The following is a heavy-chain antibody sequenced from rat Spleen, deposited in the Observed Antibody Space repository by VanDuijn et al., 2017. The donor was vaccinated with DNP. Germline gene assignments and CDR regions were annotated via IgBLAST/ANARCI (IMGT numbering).Heavy chain of an antibody. D-gene: IGHD1-12*02. V-gene: IGHV2-63*01. J-gene: IGHJ4*01. CDR2: VRYNGET. CDR3: ARVGDFHDGGSGDALDA. Sequence: QVQLKESGPGLVQPSETLSLTCTVSGFPLTSYGVSWIRQSPGKGLEWLGRVRYNGETAYNSALKSRLTISRDTSKNQVFLKMNSVQTDDTATYYCARVGDFHDGGSGDALDAWGQGTSVTVSS. CDR1: GFPLTSYG.